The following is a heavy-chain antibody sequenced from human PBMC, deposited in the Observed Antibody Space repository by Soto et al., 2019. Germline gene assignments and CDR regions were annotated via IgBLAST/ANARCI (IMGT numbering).Heavy chain of an antibody. Sequence: QVQLQESGPGLVKPSETLSLTCSVSGVSISNYYWSWIRQPPGKGLEWIGYIYDGGSTKYNPSLRSRVTISVDTSKNQCSLKLSSVTAADTAVYYCAGTYSSGWRLDYWGQGTLVTVSS. V-gene: IGHV4-59*08. CDR2: IYDGGST. D-gene: IGHD6-19*01. CDR3: AGTYSSGWRLDY. J-gene: IGHJ4*02. CDR1: GVSISNYY.